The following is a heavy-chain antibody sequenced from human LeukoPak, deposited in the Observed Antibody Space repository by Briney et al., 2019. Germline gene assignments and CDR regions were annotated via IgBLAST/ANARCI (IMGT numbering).Heavy chain of an antibody. D-gene: IGHD3-22*01. CDR2: IYYTGST. CDR1: GGSIRSGGYY. CDR3: ATTMIGPGGDYYFDY. V-gene: IGHV4-30-4*01. J-gene: IGHJ4*02. Sequence: SQTLSLTCTVSGGSIRSGGYYWSWIRQPPGKGLEWIGYIYYTGSTYYNPSLKSRVTISVDTSKNQFSLKLSSVTAADTAVYYCATTMIGPGGDYYFDYWGQGTLVTVSS.